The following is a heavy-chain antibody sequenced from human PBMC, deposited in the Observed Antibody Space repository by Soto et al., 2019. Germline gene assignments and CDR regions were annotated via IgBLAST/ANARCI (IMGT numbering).Heavy chain of an antibody. V-gene: IGHV1-18*01. CDR1: GYTFTDHG. CDR3: AREVEGSYSPADF. CDR2: VSSYNGNT. J-gene: IGHJ4*02. Sequence: QVQLVPSGPEVKKPGASVTVSCKTSGYTFTDHGLDWVRQAPGQGLEWVGWVSSYNGNTNYAYNLKDRVIMTTDAYTSTAYMELRGLRADDTAVYYCAREVEGSYSPADFWGQGTPVTVSS. D-gene: IGHD3-10*01.